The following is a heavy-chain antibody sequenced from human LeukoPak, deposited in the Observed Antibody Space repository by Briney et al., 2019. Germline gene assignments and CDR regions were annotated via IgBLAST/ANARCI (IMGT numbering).Heavy chain of an antibody. Sequence: GGSLRLSCAASGFTVSSNYMSWVRQAPGKGLEWVSVIYSGGSTYYADSVKGRFTISRDNSKNTLYLQMNSLRAEGTAVYYCARSTKYYYDSSGPLDYWGQGTLVTVSS. CDR3: ARSTKYYYDSSGPLDY. J-gene: IGHJ4*02. V-gene: IGHV3-53*01. CDR1: GFTVSSNY. CDR2: IYSGGST. D-gene: IGHD3-22*01.